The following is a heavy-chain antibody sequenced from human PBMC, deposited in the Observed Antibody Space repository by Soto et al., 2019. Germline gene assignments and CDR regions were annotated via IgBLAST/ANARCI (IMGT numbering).Heavy chain of an antibody. CDR1: GGSISSYY. D-gene: IGHD6-13*01. J-gene: IGHJ6*02. CDR3: ASGAAAGTYGMDV. Sequence: LSETLSLTCAVSGGSISSYYWSWIRQPPGKGLEWIGYIYYSGSTNYNPSLKSRVTISVDTSKNQFSLKLSSVAAADTAVYYCASGAAAGTYGMDVWGQGTTVTVSS. V-gene: IGHV4-59*01. CDR2: IYYSGST.